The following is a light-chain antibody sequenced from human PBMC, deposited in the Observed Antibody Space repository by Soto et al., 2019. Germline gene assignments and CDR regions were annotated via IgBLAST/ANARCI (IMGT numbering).Light chain of an antibody. CDR3: RQYGRSLEFA. CDR1: QSFSNNY. Sequence: EIVLTQSPGTLSLSPGERATLSCRASQSFSNNYLAWYQQKPGQAPRLLIYDASSRATGIPDRFSGGGSGTDFTLTISRLEPEDFAVYYCRQYGRSLEFAFGGGTKVDIK. V-gene: IGKV3-20*01. CDR2: DAS. J-gene: IGKJ4*01.